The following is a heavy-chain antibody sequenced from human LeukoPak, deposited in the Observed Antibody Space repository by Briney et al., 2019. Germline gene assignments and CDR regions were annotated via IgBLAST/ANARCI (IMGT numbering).Heavy chain of an antibody. CDR1: GGSSSSYY. CDR2: IYTSGST. Sequence: PSETLSLTCTVSGGSSSSYYWSWVRQPAGKGLEWIGRIYTSGSTNYNPSLKSRVTMSVDTSKNQFSLKLSSVTAADPAVYYCARGFYGDYEDYFDYWGQGTLVTVSS. D-gene: IGHD4-17*01. J-gene: IGHJ4*02. V-gene: IGHV4-4*07. CDR3: ARGFYGDYEDYFDY.